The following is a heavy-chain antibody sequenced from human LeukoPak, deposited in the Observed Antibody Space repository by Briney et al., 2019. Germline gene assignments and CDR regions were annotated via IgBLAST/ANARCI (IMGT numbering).Heavy chain of an antibody. D-gene: IGHD5-12*01. Sequence: PGRSLRLSCTGSGLTFGDYGMSWVRQAPGKGLEWVGFIRDKSYSGATEYAASVKGRFTISRDDSKRLAYLQMNSLKIEDTAVYFCTRDRGYSGYALYDLWGQGTLVTVSS. CDR3: TRDRGYSGYALYDL. V-gene: IGHV3-49*04. CDR2: IRDKSYSGAT. CDR1: GLTFGDYG. J-gene: IGHJ4*02.